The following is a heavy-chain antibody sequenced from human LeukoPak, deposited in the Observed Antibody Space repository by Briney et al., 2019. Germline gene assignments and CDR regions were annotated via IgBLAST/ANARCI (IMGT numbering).Heavy chain of an antibody. J-gene: IGHJ5*02. Sequence: GGSLRLSCAASGFTVIDNYMSWVRQAPGKGLEWVSVMYSGGDTYYADSVKGRFTFSRDISKNTLYLQMNGLRIEDTAMYYCARDAPQVPAAGVLASWGQGTLVTVSS. CDR2: MYSGGDT. CDR1: GFTVIDNY. CDR3: ARDAPQVPAAGVLAS. V-gene: IGHV3-53*01. D-gene: IGHD6-13*01.